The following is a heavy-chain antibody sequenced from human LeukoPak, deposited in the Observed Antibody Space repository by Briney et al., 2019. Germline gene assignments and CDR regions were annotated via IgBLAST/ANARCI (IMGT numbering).Heavy chain of an antibody. D-gene: IGHD6-13*01. V-gene: IGHV4-61*05. CDR2: IYYSGST. Sequence: PSETLSLTCTVSGGSISSSNYYWTWIRQPPGKGLEWIGYIYYSGSTNYNPSLKSRVTISVDTSKNQFSLKLSSVTAADTAVYYCARGSLIAAAGLRKRYWYFDLWGRGTLVTVSS. CDR1: GGSISSSNYY. CDR3: ARGSLIAAAGLRKRYWYFDL. J-gene: IGHJ2*01.